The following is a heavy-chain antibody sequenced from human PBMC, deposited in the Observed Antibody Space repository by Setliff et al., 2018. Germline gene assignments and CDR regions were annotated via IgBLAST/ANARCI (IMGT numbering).Heavy chain of an antibody. Sequence: SETLSLTCTVSGGSISSSSYYWGWIRQPPGKGLEWIGSIYYSGSTYYNPSLKSRVTISVDTSKNQFSLKLSSVTAADTAVYYCARDSRVGSKKNWFDPWGQGTLVPSPQ. J-gene: IGHJ5*02. CDR1: GGSISSSSYY. CDR3: ARDSRVGSKKNWFDP. V-gene: IGHV4-39*07. CDR2: IYYSGST. D-gene: IGHD3-16*01.